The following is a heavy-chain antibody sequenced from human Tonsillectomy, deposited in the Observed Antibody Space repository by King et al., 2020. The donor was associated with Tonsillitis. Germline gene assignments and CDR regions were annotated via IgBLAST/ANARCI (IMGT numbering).Heavy chain of an antibody. CDR3: AMGYEAGAPFDY. J-gene: IGHJ4*02. V-gene: IGHV3-23*04. Sequence: VQLVESGGGLVQPGGSLRLSCAASGFTFSSYAMSWVRQAPGKGLEGGSAISGSGVSTNYADSVKGRFTISRDNSKNTLYLQMNSLRAEDTAVYYCAMGYEAGAPFDYWGQGTLVTVSS. CDR1: GFTFSSYA. CDR2: ISGSGVST. D-gene: IGHD5-12*01.